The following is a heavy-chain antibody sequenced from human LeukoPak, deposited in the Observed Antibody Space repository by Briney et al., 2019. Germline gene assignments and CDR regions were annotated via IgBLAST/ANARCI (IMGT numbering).Heavy chain of an antibody. Sequence: GASVKVSCKASGYTFTGYYMHWVRQAPGQGLEWMGWINPNSGGTNYAQRFQGRVTMTRDTSISTAYMELSRLRSDDTAVYHCARGSSVLLWFRELLPNYWGQGTLVTVSS. CDR2: INPNSGGT. CDR3: ARGSSVLLWFRELLPNY. J-gene: IGHJ4*02. CDR1: GYTFTGYY. D-gene: IGHD3-10*01. V-gene: IGHV1-2*02.